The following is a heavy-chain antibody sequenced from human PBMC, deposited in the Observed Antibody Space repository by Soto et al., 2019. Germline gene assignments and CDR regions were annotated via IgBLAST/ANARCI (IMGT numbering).Heavy chain of an antibody. CDR2: IYYSGST. V-gene: IGHV4-39*01. CDR1: GGSISSRSYY. CDR3: ARRGVFGEMVYYFDY. D-gene: IGHD3-10*02. Sequence: SETLSLTCTVSGGSISSRSYYWGWIRQPPGKGLAWIGGIYYSGSTYYNPSLKSRVTISVDTSKNQFSLKLSSVTAADTAVYYCARRGVFGEMVYYFDYWGQGTLVTVSS. J-gene: IGHJ4*02.